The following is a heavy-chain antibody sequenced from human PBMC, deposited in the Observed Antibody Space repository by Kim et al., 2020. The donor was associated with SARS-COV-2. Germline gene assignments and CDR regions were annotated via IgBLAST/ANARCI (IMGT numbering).Heavy chain of an antibody. V-gene: IGHV3-33*08. Sequence: GRSLRLSCAASGFVFGSYGMHWGRQTPGKGLEWLAVIWNHGNNQNYADSVKGRFTVSRDNYKNTMYLQMDNLRAEETGIYYCARWSGDYKNYFDHWGQGILVTVSS. J-gene: IGHJ4*02. CDR3: ARWSGDYKNYFDH. D-gene: IGHD4-17*01. CDR2: IWNHGNNQ. CDR1: GFVFGSYG.